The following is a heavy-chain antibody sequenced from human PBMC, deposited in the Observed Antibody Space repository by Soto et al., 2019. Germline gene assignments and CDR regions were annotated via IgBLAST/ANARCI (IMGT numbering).Heavy chain of an antibody. Sequence: PGESLKISCKGSGYGFTSYWISWARQMPGKGLEWMGRIDPSDSYTNYSPSFQGHVTISADKSISTAYLQWSSLKASDTAMYYCATAGGCSSTSCHLLGNYYYYGMDVWGQGTTVTVSS. CDR3: ATAGGCSSTSCHLLGNYYYYGMDV. V-gene: IGHV5-10-1*01. CDR2: IDPSDSYT. J-gene: IGHJ6*02. D-gene: IGHD2-2*01. CDR1: GYGFTSYW.